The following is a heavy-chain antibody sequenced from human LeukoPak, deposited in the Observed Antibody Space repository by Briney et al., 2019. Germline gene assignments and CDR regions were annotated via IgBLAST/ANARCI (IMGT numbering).Heavy chain of an antibody. Sequence: SETLSLTCAVSGYSISSGYYWGWIRQPPGKGLEWIGSIYHSGSTYYNPSLKSRVTISVDTSKNQFSLKLSSVTAADTAVYNCARVRQQLGHYFDYWGQGTLVTVSS. CDR3: ARVRQQLGHYFDY. CDR2: IYHSGST. CDR1: GYSISSGYY. V-gene: IGHV4-38-2*01. D-gene: IGHD6-13*01. J-gene: IGHJ4*02.